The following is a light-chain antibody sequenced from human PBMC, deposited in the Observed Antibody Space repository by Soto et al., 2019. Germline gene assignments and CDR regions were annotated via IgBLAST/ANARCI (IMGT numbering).Light chain of an antibody. V-gene: IGKV1-9*01. CDR1: QGISSY. Sequence: DIQLTQSPSFLSASVGDRITITCRASQGISSYLAGYQGKPGKAPKVLIYAASTLQSGVPSRFSGSGSGTEFTLTISSLQPEDFATYYCLQLNSYPLTFGGGTKVEIK. CDR3: LQLNSYPLT. J-gene: IGKJ4*01. CDR2: AAS.